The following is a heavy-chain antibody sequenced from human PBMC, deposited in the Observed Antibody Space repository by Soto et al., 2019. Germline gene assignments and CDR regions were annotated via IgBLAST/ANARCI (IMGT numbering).Heavy chain of an antibody. CDR1: GVTFSSYA. J-gene: IGHJ4*02. CDR3: ARDRCTNGVCYPGGIDY. CDR2: ISYDGSNK. V-gene: IGHV3-30-3*01. Sequence: GGSLRLSCAASGVTFSSYAMHWVRQAPGKGLEWVAVISYDGSNKYYADSVKGRFTISRDNSKNTLYLQMNSLRAEDTAVYYCARDRCTNGVCYPGGIDYWGQGTLVTVSS. D-gene: IGHD2-8*01.